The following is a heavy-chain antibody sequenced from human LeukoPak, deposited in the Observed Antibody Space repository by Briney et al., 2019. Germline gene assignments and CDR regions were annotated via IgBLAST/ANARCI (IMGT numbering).Heavy chain of an antibody. CDR3: ARVRDDYYDSSGYSRTGTFDI. CDR2: IYYTGST. J-gene: IGHJ3*02. V-gene: IGHV4-59*01. CDR1: GASISSYY. D-gene: IGHD3-22*01. Sequence: PSETLSLTCTVSGASISSYYWSWIRQPPGKGLEWIGYIYYTGSTDYNPSLKSRVTISVDTSKNQFYVKLSSVTAADTAVYYCARVRDDYYDSSGYSRTGTFDIWGQGTMVTVSS.